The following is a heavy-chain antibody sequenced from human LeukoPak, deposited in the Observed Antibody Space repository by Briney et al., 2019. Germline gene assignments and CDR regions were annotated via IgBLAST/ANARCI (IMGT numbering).Heavy chain of an antibody. Sequence: GASVKVSCKTSGYAITSHFMHWVRQAPGQGLEWVGTIHPDGETTTYGQKFQGRVTMTCDTSTSTVYMDLSSLRSEDTAVYYCARAPGYCSTTSCEYYYYMDVWGKGTTVTVSS. CDR3: ARAPGYCSTTSCEYYYYMDV. CDR1: GYAITSHF. CDR2: IHPDGETT. D-gene: IGHD2-2*01. J-gene: IGHJ6*03. V-gene: IGHV1-46*01.